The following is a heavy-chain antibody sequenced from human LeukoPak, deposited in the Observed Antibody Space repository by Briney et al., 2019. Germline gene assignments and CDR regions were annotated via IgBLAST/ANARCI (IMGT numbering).Heavy chain of an antibody. CDR2: IYYSGNN. Sequence: PSETLSLTGTVSGGSVSSDTNYWSWIRQPPGKGLERNGYIYYSGNNNYNPSLKSRVTISVDTSKNQFALKLSSVTAANTAVYYCATRPPGESYVPYFDYWGQGTPVTVSS. CDR1: GGSVSSDTNY. CDR3: ATRPPGESYVPYFDY. J-gene: IGHJ4*02. V-gene: IGHV4-61*01. D-gene: IGHD2-2*01.